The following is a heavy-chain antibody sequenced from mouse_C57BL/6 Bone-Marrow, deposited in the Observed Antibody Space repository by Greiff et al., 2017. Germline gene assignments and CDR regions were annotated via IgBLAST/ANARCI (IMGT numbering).Heavy chain of an antibody. V-gene: IGHV1-55*01. J-gene: IGHJ3*01. CDR3: ARNYYDYDGDFAY. D-gene: IGHD2-4*01. CDR2: IYPGSGST. CDR1: GYTFTSYW. Sequence: QVHVKQPGAELVKPGASVKMSCKASGYTFTSYWITWVKQRPGQGLEWIGDIYPGSGSTNYNEKFKSKATLTVDTSSSTAYMQLSSLTSEDSAVYYCARNYYDYDGDFAYWGQGTLVTVSA.